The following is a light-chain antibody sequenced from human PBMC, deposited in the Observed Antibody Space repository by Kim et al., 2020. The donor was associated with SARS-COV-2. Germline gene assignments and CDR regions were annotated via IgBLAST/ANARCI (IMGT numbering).Light chain of an antibody. V-gene: IGKV1D-13*01. CDR2: DAS. CDR1: QGISSA. J-gene: IGKJ5*01. CDR3: QQFNNYPFT. Sequence: GDRVTITCRASQGISSALAWYQQKPGKAPKLLIYDASSLESGVPSRFSGSGSGTDFTLTISSLQPEDFATYYCQQFNNYPFTFGQGTRLEIK.